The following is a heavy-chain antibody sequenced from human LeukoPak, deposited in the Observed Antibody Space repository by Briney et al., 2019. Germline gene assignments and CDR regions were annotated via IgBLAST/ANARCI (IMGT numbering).Heavy chain of an antibody. CDR3: ARIPSFDFWSGSLFYYFDY. CDR1: GSIFTTYW. CDR2: IYPGDSDV. Sequence: GASLQISCQAFGSIFTTYWIGWVRQLPGKGLECMGIIYPGDSDVRYSPSFQGQVTISADKSISTAYLQWSSLKASDTAMYYCARIPSFDFWSGSLFYYFDYWGQGTLVTVSS. J-gene: IGHJ4*02. D-gene: IGHD3-3*01. V-gene: IGHV5-51*01.